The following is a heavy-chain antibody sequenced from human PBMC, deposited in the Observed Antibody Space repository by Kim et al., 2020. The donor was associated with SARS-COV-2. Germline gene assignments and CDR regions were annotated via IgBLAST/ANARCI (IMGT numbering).Heavy chain of an antibody. V-gene: IGHV3-33*06. D-gene: IGHD6-19*01. CDR1: GFSFGDSA. CDR3: AKGGPSGWRSFDY. J-gene: IGHJ4*02. CDR2: VFYDGANK. Sequence: GGSLRLSCAASGFSFGDSAMHWVRQAPGKGLDWVALVFYDGANKYYADSVKGRFTISRDNSKNTLYLQMNSLRAEDTAMYYCAKGGPSGWRSFDYWGQGTLVTVSS.